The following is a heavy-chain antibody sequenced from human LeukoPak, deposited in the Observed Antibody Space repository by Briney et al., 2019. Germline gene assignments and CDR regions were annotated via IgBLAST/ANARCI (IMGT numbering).Heavy chain of an antibody. V-gene: IGHV3-7*01. J-gene: IGHJ4*02. CDR3: ARDFYDFWSGYYTGTSDY. CDR1: GFTFSSYW. Sequence: GGSLRLSCAASGFTFSSYWMSWVRQAPGKGLEWVANTKQDGSEKYYVDSVKGRFTISRDNAKNSLYLQMNSLRAEDTAVYYCARDFYDFWSGYYTGTSDYWGQGTLVTVSS. D-gene: IGHD3-3*01. CDR2: TKQDGSEK.